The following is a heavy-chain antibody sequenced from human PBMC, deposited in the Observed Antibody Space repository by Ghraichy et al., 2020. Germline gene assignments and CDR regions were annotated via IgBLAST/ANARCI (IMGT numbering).Heavy chain of an antibody. J-gene: IGHJ3*01. CDR2: INPHTGDS. V-gene: IGHV1-2*04. D-gene: IGHD4-11*01. CDR1: GYTFTTYY. CDR3: TRRRMSNDAFDV. Sequence: ASVKVSCKASGYTFTTYYLHWVRQAPGQGLEWMGWINPHTGDSKYAQNFQGWVTMSRDTSISTIYMEITTLKPDDTAVYYCTRRRMSNDAFDVWGQGTTVIVSS.